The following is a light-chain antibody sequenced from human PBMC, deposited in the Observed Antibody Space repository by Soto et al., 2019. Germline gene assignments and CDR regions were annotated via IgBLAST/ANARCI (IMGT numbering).Light chain of an antibody. V-gene: IGLV1-51*02. CDR3: GTWDSSLSAL. J-gene: IGLJ1*01. CDR2: ENN. CDR1: SSNIGGDYD. Sequence: QSVLTQPPSVSGAPGQRVTISCTGSSSNIGGDYDVHWYQQLPGTAPKLLIYENNKRPSGIPDRFSGSKSGTSATLGITGLQTGDEADYYCGTWDSSLSALFGTGTKVTVL.